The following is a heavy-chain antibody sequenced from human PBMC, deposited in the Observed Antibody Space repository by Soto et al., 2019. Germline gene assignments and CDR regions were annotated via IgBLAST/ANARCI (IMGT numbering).Heavy chain of an antibody. D-gene: IGHD6-13*01. V-gene: IGHV1-46*01. CDR3: VRIYSSSWRWLPRF. J-gene: IGHJ4*02. CDR2: INPLGGST. CDR1: GYTFTNQY. Sequence: ASVKVSCKASGYTFTNQYMHWVRQAPGQGLEWMGIINPLGGSTNYAEKFQGRVTMTRNTSINTAYMELSSLRSEDTAIYYCVRIYSSSWRWLPRFWGQGTLVTVSS.